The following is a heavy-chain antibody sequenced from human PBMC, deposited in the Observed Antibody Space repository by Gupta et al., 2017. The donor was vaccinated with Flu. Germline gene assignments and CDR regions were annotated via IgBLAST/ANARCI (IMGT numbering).Heavy chain of an antibody. Sequence: QVQLVESGGGLVKPGGSLRLSCAASGFTFSDYYLSWIRQAPGKGLQWVSYISTSSSNTKCADSVKGRFTISRDDAKNSLYLHMNSLRPEDTAVYYCARSPLGRYFDWLLFDYWGQGALVTVSS. CDR2: ISTSSSNT. D-gene: IGHD3-9*01. CDR1: GFTFSDYY. V-gene: IGHV3-11*05. CDR3: ARSPLGRYFDWLLFDY. J-gene: IGHJ4*02.